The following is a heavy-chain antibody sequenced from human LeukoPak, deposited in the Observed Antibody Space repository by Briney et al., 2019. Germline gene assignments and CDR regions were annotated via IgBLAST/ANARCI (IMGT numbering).Heavy chain of an antibody. D-gene: IGHD1-1*01. V-gene: IGHV3-11*01. Sequence: GSLRLSCAASGFTVSSNYMSWVRQAPGKGLQWISYISSSGATIYYADSVKGRFTISRDNAKNSLYLQMDSLRAEDTAVYYCARTGQLESDWFDPWGQGTRVTVSS. CDR3: ARTGQLESDWFDP. CDR1: GFTVSSNY. CDR2: ISSSGATI. J-gene: IGHJ5*02.